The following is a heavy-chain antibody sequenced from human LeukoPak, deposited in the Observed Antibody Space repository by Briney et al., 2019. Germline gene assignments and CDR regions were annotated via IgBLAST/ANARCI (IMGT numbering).Heavy chain of an antibody. CDR2: IKQDGSAK. V-gene: IGHV3-7*03. J-gene: IGHJ4*02. Sequence: GSLRLSCAASGFTFSSYWMSWVRQAPGKGLEWVANIKQDGSAKYYVDSVKGRFTISRDNAKNSLYLQMNSLRAEDTAVYYCARVAASDYGDYGPLYFDYWGQGTLVTVSS. CDR3: ARVAASDYGDYGPLYFDY. D-gene: IGHD4-17*01. CDR1: GFTFSSYW.